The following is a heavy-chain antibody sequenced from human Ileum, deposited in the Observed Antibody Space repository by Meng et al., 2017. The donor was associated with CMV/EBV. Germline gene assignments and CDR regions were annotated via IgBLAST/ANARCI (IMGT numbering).Heavy chain of an antibody. J-gene: IGHJ4*02. CDR3: SSVIFGRGGGYPPYYFDY. CDR1: FEYYA. CDR2: IRSRVGGETK. V-gene: IGHV3-49*02. Sequence: FEYYAVSWVRRARGKWLEWVGFIRSRVGGETKEYGASVKGRFSISRDDSKSVAHLQMNSLKTEYTAVYYCSSVIFGRGGGYPPYYFDYWGQGALVTVSS. D-gene: IGHD3/OR15-3a*01.